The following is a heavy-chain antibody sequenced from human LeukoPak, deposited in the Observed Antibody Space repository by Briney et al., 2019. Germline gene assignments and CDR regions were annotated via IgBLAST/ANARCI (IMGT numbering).Heavy chain of an antibody. CDR1: GFTFSDYY. V-gene: IGHV3-11*01. CDR3: AGAIVASNLDY. Sequence: GGSLRLSCAASGFTFSDYYMSWIRQAPGKGLEWVSYISSSGSTIYYADSVKGRFTISRDNAKNSLYLQMNSLRAEDTAVYYCAGAIVASNLDYWGQGTLVTVSS. CDR2: ISSSGSTI. D-gene: IGHD5-12*01. J-gene: IGHJ4*02.